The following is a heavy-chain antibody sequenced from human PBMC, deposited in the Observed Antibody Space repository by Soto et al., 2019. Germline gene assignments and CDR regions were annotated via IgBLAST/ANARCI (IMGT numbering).Heavy chain of an antibody. D-gene: IGHD2-15*01. V-gene: IGHV4-30-2*01. Sequence: QLQLQESGSGLVKPSQTLSLTCAVSGGSISSGGYSWSWIRQPPGKGLEWIGYIYHSGSTYYNPSLQRRVTISVDRSTNQFSRQLSSVTAADTAVYYGASAGDYCSGGSCYTFPYWGQGTLVTVSA. J-gene: IGHJ4*02. CDR3: ASAGDYCSGGSCYTFPY. CDR2: IYHSGST. CDR1: GGSISSGGYS.